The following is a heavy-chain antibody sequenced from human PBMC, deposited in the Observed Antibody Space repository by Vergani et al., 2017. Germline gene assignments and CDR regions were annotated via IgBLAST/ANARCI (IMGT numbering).Heavy chain of an antibody. Sequence: QLQLQESGPGLVKPSETLSLTCTVSGGSISSSSYYWGWIRQPPGKGLEWIGYIYYSGSTNYNPSLKSRVTISVYTSKNQFSLKLSSVTAADTAVYYCARHPNYGDYMDVWGKGTTVTVSS. V-gene: IGHV4-61*05. CDR2: IYYSGST. J-gene: IGHJ6*03. CDR1: GGSISSSSYY. CDR3: ARHPNYGDYMDV. D-gene: IGHD4-17*01.